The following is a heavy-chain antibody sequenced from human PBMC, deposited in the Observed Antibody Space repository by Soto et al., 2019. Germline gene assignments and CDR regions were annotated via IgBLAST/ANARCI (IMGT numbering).Heavy chain of an antibody. J-gene: IGHJ4*02. CDR2: TYYRSKWYN. Sequence: SQTLSLTCAISGDSVSSNSAAWTWIRQSPSRGLEWLGRTYYRSKWYNDYAVSVKSRITINPDTSKNQFSLQLNSVTPEDTAVYYCAAAAPRKRHFDYWGQGTLVTVSS. D-gene: IGHD6-13*01. CDR1: GDSVSSNSAA. V-gene: IGHV6-1*01. CDR3: AAAAPRKRHFDY.